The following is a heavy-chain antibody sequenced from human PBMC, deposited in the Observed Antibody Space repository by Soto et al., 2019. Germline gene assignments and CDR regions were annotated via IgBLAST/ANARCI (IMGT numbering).Heavy chain of an antibody. CDR1: GYSFTSYW. CDR3: ARVVVVAANGYGMDV. D-gene: IGHD2-15*01. CDR2: IDPSDSYT. J-gene: IGHJ6*02. Sequence: PGESLKISCKGSGYSFTSYWISWVRQMPGKGLEWMGRIDPSDSYTNYSPSFQGHVTISADKSISTAYLQWSSLKASDTAMYYCARVVVVAANGYGMDVWGQGTTVTVSS. V-gene: IGHV5-10-1*01.